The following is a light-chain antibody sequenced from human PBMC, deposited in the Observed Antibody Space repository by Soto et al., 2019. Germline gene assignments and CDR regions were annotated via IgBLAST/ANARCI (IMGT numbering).Light chain of an antibody. V-gene: IGLV1-40*01. CDR1: SSNIGAGYD. CDR3: QSYDSGLSAVV. CDR2: GNS. Sequence: QSLLTQPPSVSGAPGQRVTISCTGSSSNIGAGYDVHWYQQLPGTAPKLLIYGNSTRPSGVPDRFSGSKSGTSASLAITGLQAEDEAEYYCQSYDSGLSAVVFGGGTKLTLL. J-gene: IGLJ2*01.